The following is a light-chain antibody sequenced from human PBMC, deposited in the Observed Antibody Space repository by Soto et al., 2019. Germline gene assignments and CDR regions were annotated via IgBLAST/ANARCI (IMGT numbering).Light chain of an antibody. Sequence: EIVLTQSPGTLSLSPGERATLYCRASQSVSSSYLAWYQQKPGQAPRLLIHGASSRATGIPDRFSGSGSGTDFTLTISRLEPEDFAVYYCQQYGSSPRTFGQGTKVDI. CDR1: QSVSSSY. CDR2: GAS. V-gene: IGKV3-20*01. CDR3: QQYGSSPRT. J-gene: IGKJ1*01.